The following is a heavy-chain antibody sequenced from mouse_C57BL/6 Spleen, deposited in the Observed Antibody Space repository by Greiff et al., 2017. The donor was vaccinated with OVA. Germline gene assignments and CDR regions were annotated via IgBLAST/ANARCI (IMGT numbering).Heavy chain of an antibody. J-gene: IGHJ2*01. D-gene: IGHD1-1*01. CDR3: ARGGNSVAYLDY. V-gene: IGHV1-42*01. Sequence: EVQLQQSGPELVKPGASVKISCKASGYSFTGYYMNWVKQSPEKSLEWIGEINPSTGGTTYNQKFKAKATLTVDKSSSPAYMQLKSLTSEDSAVYYCARGGNSVAYLDYWGQGTTLTVSS. CDR1: GYSFTGYY. CDR2: INPSTGGT.